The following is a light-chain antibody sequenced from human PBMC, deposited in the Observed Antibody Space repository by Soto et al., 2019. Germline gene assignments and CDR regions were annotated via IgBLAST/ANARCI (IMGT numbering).Light chain of an antibody. J-gene: IGKJ4*01. Sequence: DIHLTQSPSFLSASVGDRVTVTCRASQGIGSSLAWYQQKPGKVPTLLIYAASRLQSGVPSRFGGSGSGTEFTLTISSLQPEDFATYYCQQLYSSPLTFGGGTQVEIK. CDR2: AAS. V-gene: IGKV1-9*01. CDR3: QQLYSSPLT. CDR1: QGIGSS.